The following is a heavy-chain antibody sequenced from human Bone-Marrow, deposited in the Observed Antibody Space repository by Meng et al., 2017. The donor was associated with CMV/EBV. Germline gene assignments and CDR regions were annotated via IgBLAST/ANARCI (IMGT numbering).Heavy chain of an antibody. J-gene: IGHJ4*02. CDR1: GFIFSDHY. CDR3: ARDRPRGYCSGGSCKNFDY. Sequence: GESLKISCAGSGFIFSDHYIDWVRQAPGKGLEWVSTISGSGGSTYYADSVRGRFTISRDNSKNTLYLQMNSLRAEDTAVYYCARDRPRGYCSGGSCKNFDYWGQGTLVTVSS. V-gene: IGHV3-23*01. CDR2: ISGSGGST. D-gene: IGHD2-15*01.